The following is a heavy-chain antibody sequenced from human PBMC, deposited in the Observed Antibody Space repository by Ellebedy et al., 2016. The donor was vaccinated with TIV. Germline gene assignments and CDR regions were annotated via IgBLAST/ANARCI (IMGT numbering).Heavy chain of an antibody. CDR3: ARDLGSGRYPGH. CDR1: SGSVSSSRYY. D-gene: IGHD3-10*01. CDR2: IYDSGRT. Sequence: SETLSLXXTVSSGSVSSSRYYWSWIRQPPGKGLEWIGSIYDSGRTHYNPSLKSRVTISVDTSKNQFSLKLSSVTVADTAVYYCARDLGSGRYPGHWGQGTLVTVSS. J-gene: IGHJ4*02. V-gene: IGHV4-39*07.